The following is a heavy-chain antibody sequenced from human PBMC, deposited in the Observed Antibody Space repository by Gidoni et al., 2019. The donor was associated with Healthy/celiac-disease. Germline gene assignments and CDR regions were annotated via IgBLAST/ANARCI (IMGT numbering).Heavy chain of an antibody. Sequence: QVQLVQSGAEVKKPGASVKVSCKASGHTLTGYYMHWVRQAPGQGLEWMGWINPNSGGTKYEQKFQGRVTMTKDTSNSTAYRELSRLRSDDTAVYYCARGTDGGNSFGFDPWGQGTLVTVSS. CDR2: INPNSGGT. CDR3: ARGTDGGNSFGFDP. CDR1: GHTLTGYY. D-gene: IGHD2-21*02. V-gene: IGHV1-2*02. J-gene: IGHJ5*02.